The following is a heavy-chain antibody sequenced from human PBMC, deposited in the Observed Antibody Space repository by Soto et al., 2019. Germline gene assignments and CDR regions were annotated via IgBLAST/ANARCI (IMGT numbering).Heavy chain of an antibody. V-gene: IGHV1-2*04. CDR1: GYTFTGYY. J-gene: IGHJ4*02. CDR3: AREGLDYGDYGYYFDY. CDR2: INPNSGGT. Sequence: QVQLVQSGAEVKKPGASVKVSCKASGYTFTGYYMHWVRQAPGQGLEWMGWINPNSGGTNYAQKFQGWVTMTRDTSLSTAYMELSRLRSDDTAVYYCAREGLDYGDYGYYFDYWGQGTLVTVSS. D-gene: IGHD4-17*01.